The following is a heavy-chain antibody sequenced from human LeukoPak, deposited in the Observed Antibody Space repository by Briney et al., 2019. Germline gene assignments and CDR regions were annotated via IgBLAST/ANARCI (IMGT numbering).Heavy chain of an antibody. D-gene: IGHD6-19*01. V-gene: IGHV4-34*01. CDR1: GGSFSGYY. J-gene: IGHJ6*04. Sequence: SETLSLTCAVYGGSFSGYYWSWIRQPPGKGLEWIGEINHSGSTNYNPSLKSRVTKSVDTSKNQFSLKLSSVTAADTAVYYCARAARYSSGWSLVYGMDVWGKGTTVTVSS. CDR2: INHSGST. CDR3: ARAARYSSGWSLVYGMDV.